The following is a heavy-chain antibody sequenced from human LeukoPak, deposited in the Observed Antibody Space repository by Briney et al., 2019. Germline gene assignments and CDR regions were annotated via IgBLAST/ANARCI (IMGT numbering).Heavy chain of an antibody. D-gene: IGHD4-17*01. CDR2: ILYDGSNK. Sequence: PGRSLRLSCAASGFTFSSYAMHWVRQAPGKGLEWVAVILYDGSNKYYADSVKGRFTISRDNSKNTLYLQMNSLRAEDTAVYYCARVRSYYGDYWSFDYWGQGTLVTVSS. V-gene: IGHV3-30-3*01. CDR1: GFTFSSYA. J-gene: IGHJ4*02. CDR3: ARVRSYYGDYWSFDY.